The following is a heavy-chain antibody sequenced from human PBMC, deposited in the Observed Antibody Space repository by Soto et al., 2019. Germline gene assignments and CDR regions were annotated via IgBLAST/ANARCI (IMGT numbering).Heavy chain of an antibody. J-gene: IGHJ5*02. CDR2: INPNSGGT. Sequence: ASVKVSCKASGYTFTGYYMHWVRQAPGQGLEWMGWINPNSGGTNYAQKFQGWVTMTRDTSISTAYMELSRLRSDDTALYYCARSPPYCSGGSCSLNWFDHWGQGTLVPVSS. V-gene: IGHV1-2*04. CDR3: ARSPPYCSGGSCSLNWFDH. CDR1: GYTFTGYY. D-gene: IGHD2-15*01.